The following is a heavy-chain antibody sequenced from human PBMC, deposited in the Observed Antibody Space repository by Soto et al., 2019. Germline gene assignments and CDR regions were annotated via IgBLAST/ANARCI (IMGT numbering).Heavy chain of an antibody. CDR1: GYTFTGYY. CDR2: INPNSGGT. Sequence: GATVKVSCKASGYTFTGYYMHWVRQAPGQGLEWMGWINPNSGGTNYAQKFQGWVTMTRDTSISTAYMELSRLRSDDTAVYYCARERRRSYYDSSGYYYYGAFDIWGQGTMVTVSS. V-gene: IGHV1-2*04. D-gene: IGHD3-22*01. CDR3: ARERRRSYYDSSGYYYYGAFDI. J-gene: IGHJ3*02.